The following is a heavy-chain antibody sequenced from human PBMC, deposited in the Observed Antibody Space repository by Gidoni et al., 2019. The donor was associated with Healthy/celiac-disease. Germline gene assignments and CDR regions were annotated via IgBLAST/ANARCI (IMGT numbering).Heavy chain of an antibody. CDR1: GFTFSSYA. Sequence: QVQLVESGGGVVQPGRSLRLSCAASGFTFSSYAMHWVRQAPGKGLEWVAVISYDGSNKYYADSVKGRFTISRDNSKNTLYLQMNSLRAEDTAVYYCARAQPPMAADSSYFDYWGQGTLVTVSS. CDR3: ARAQPPMAADSSYFDY. J-gene: IGHJ4*02. D-gene: IGHD6-13*01. V-gene: IGHV3-30-3*01. CDR2: ISYDGSNK.